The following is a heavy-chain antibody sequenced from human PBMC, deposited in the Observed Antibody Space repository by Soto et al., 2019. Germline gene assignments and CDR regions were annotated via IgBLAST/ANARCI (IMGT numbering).Heavy chain of an antibody. V-gene: IGHV5-51*01. CDR3: ARVYCSGGSCYSAYHYGMDV. J-gene: IGHJ6*02. D-gene: IGHD2-15*01. Sequence: PGESLKISCKGSGYTFTSNWIDWVRQMPGKGLEWMGLIYPGDSDTRYSPSFQGQVTFSADKSISTAYLQWSSLKASDTAMYYCARVYCSGGSCYSAYHYGMDVWGQGTTVTVSS. CDR1: GYTFTSNW. CDR2: IYPGDSDT.